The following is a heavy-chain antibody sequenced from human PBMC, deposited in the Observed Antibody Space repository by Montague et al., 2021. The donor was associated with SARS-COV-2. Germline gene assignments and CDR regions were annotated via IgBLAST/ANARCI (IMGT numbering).Heavy chain of an antibody. Sequence: SETLSLTCGVSGVSVTSTNWWTWVRQPTGKGLEWIARIYYSGSTYFNPSLKSPVAISIDTSKNQFSLTLSSVTAADTAVYYCARGPYYYDSSGDLDPWGQGALVTVSS. CDR2: IYYSGST. D-gene: IGHD3-22*01. J-gene: IGHJ5*02. V-gene: IGHV4-4*02. CDR1: GVSVTSTNW. CDR3: ARGPYYYDSSGDLDP.